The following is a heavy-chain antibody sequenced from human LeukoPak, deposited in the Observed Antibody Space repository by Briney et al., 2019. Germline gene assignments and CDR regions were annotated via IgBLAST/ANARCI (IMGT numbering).Heavy chain of an antibody. CDR1: GFTFSNYW. CDR2: INSDGSTT. J-gene: IGHJ4*02. D-gene: IGHD3-22*01. V-gene: IGHV3-74*01. Sequence: GGSLRLSSAASGFTFSNYWMHWVRQAPGKGLMWVSHINSDGSTTTYADSVKGRFTTSRDNAKNTLYLQMNSLRVEDTAVYYCTTPGRFGTSGYYPFDYWGQGTLVTVSS. CDR3: TTPGRFGTSGYYPFDY.